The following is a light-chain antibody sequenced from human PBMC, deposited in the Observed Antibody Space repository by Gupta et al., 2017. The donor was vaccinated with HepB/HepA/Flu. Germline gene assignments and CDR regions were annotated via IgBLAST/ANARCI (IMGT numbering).Light chain of an antibody. V-gene: IGLV3-19*01. CDR2: GKN. CDR3: NSRDSSGDRVV. Sequence: SSELTQDLAVSVALGQTDEITCQGVSRRTYYASWYQQRPGQAPVLVIYGKNNRPSGIPDRFSGSSSGATVSLTITGAQAEDEADYYCNSRDSSGDRVVFGGGTKLTVL. CDR1: SRRTYY. J-gene: IGLJ2*01.